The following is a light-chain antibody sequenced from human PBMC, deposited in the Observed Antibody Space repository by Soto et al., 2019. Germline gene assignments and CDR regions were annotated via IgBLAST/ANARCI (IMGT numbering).Light chain of an antibody. CDR1: SRAVRGYHY. Sequence: APSQPASGSGSPGKLATISCTGTSRAVRGYHYVSWYQQYPRQAPKPLIYDVSDRPSGVSSRFSGSKSGNTASLTISGLQAEDEADYYCSSYRSSRSLVFATGTKGTVL. CDR3: SSYRSSRSLV. CDR2: DVS. V-gene: IGLV2-14*01. J-gene: IGLJ1*01.